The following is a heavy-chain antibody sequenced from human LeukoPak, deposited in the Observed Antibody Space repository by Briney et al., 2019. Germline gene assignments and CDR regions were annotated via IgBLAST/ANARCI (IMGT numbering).Heavy chain of an antibody. CDR3: ASGPNMYYYDSSGYYHDY. CDR1: GYTFTGYY. D-gene: IGHD3-22*01. Sequence: ASVKVSCKASGYTFTGYYMHWVRRAPGQGLEWMGWINPNSGGTSYAQKFQGRVTMTRDTSISTAYMELSRLRSDDTAVYYCASGPNMYYYDSSGYYHDYWGQGALVTVSS. CDR2: INPNSGGT. J-gene: IGHJ4*02. V-gene: IGHV1-2*02.